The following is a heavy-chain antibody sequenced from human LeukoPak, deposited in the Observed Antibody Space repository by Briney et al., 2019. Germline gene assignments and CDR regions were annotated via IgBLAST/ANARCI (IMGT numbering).Heavy chain of an antibody. V-gene: IGHV3-7*01. D-gene: IGHD3-10*01. CDR3: ARVVRGVAALYDY. CDR1: GFTFSSYW. Sequence: GGSLRLSCAASGFTFSSYWMSWVRQAPGKGLEWVANIKQDGSEKYYVDSVKGRFTISRDNAKNLLYLQMNSLRAEDTAVYYCARVVRGVAALYDYWGQGTLVTVSS. CDR2: IKQDGSEK. J-gene: IGHJ4*02.